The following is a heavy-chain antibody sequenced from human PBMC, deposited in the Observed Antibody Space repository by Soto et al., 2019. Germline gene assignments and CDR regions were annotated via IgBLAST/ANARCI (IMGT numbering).Heavy chain of an antibody. CDR2: MNPGSGDT. CDR3: ARMETFGSLNWFDP. J-gene: IGHJ5*02. V-gene: IGHV1-8*01. CDR1: GYSFTNND. Sequence: SGYSFTNNDVSWVRQATGQGLEWMGWMNPGSGDTGYAQKFQGRVTMTRDISIATAYMELSSLRSDDTAIYYCARMETFGSLNWFDPWGQGTLVTVSS. D-gene: IGHD3-16*01.